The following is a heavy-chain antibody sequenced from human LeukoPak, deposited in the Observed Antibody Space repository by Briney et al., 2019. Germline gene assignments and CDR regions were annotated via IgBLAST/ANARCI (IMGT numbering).Heavy chain of an antibody. J-gene: IGHJ5*02. D-gene: IGHD2-8*02. V-gene: IGHV4-30-2*01. CDR1: GGSISSGGYS. Sequence: SQTLSLTCAVSGGSISSGGYSWSWIRQPPGKGLEWIGYIYHSGSTYYNPSLKSRVTISVDRSKNQFPLKLSSVTAADTAVYYCARSRTGWFDPWGQGTLVTVSS. CDR2: IYHSGST. CDR3: ARSRTGWFDP.